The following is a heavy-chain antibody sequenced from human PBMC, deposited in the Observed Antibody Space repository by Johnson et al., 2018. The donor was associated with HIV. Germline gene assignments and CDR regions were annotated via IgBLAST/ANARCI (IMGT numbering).Heavy chain of an antibody. Sequence: QVQLVESGGGVVQPGRSLRLSCAASRFTFSTYGMHWVRQAPGTGLEWVSVIRYDESNIYYADSVKGRFIISRDNSKNTLYVQMNRLRPEDTAAYFCAKGRSGGSGAFDIWGQGTVVTVSS. CDR3: AKGRSGGSGAFDI. D-gene: IGHD3-10*01. V-gene: IGHV3-30*02. CDR1: RFTFSTYG. CDR2: IRYDESNI. J-gene: IGHJ3*02.